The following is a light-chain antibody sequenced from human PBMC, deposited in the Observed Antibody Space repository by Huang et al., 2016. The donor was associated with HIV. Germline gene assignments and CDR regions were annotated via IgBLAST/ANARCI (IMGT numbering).Light chain of an antibody. CDR1: QNINHF. CDR3: QQRTNWPRSIT. J-gene: IGKJ5*01. Sequence: EIVLTQSPATLSLSPGESATVSCRASQNINHFLAWYQQTPGHPPSLLIYDASTGASGIPARLSGSGCGADFTLMISSLEPEDFAVYYCQQRTNWPRSITFGQGTRLEI. CDR2: DAS. V-gene: IGKV3-11*01.